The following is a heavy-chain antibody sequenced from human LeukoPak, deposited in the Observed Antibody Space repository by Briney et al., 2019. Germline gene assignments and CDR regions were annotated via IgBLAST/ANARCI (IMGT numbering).Heavy chain of an antibody. J-gene: IGHJ5*02. V-gene: IGHV4-4*09. CDR1: GGSISSYY. Sequence: PSETLSLTCTVSGGSISSYYWSWIRQPPGKGLEWIGYIYTSGSTNYNPSLKSRVTISVDTSKNQFSLKLSFVTAADTAVYYCARHGLGYSSSWYQFDPWGQGTLVTVSS. D-gene: IGHD6-13*01. CDR2: IYTSGST. CDR3: ARHGLGYSSSWYQFDP.